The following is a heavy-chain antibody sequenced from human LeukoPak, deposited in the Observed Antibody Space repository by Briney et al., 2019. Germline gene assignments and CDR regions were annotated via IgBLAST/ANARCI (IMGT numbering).Heavy chain of an antibody. CDR1: GFTFSSYG. CDR3: AYGSGSYYSTDYAFDI. D-gene: IGHD3-10*01. CDR2: ISYDGSNK. Sequence: PGRSLRLSCAASGFTFSSYGMHWVRQAPGKGLEWVAVISYDGSNKYYADSVKGRFTISRDNSKNTLYLQMNSLRAEDTAVYYCAYGSGSYYSTDYAFDIWGQGTMATVSS. V-gene: IGHV3-30*03. J-gene: IGHJ3*02.